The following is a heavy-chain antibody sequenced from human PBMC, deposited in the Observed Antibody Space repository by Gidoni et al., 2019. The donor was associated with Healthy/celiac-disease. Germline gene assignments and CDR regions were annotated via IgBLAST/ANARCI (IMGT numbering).Heavy chain of an antibody. V-gene: IGHV4-34*01. CDR1: GGSFSGYY. J-gene: IGHJ4*02. Sequence: QVQLQQWGAGLLKPSETLSLTCAVYGGSFSGYYWSWIRQPPGKGLEWIGEINHSGSTNYNPSLKSRVTISVDTSKNQFSLKLSSVTAADTAVYYCARGLLFWGDYKLDYWGQGTLVTVSS. D-gene: IGHD4-17*01. CDR3: ARGLLFWGDYKLDY. CDR2: INHSGST.